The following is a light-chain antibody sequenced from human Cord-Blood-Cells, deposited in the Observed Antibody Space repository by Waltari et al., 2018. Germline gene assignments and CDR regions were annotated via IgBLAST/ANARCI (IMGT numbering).Light chain of an antibody. CDR2: DVS. CDR3: SSYTSSSVV. Sequence: QSALTQPASVSGSPAQPVTIPCTGTSGDVGGYNDVSWYQQHPGKAPKLMIYDVSNRPSGVSNRFSGSKSGNTASLTISGLQAEDEADYYCSSYTSSSVVFGGGTKLTVL. V-gene: IGLV2-14*01. CDR1: SGDVGGYND. J-gene: IGLJ2*01.